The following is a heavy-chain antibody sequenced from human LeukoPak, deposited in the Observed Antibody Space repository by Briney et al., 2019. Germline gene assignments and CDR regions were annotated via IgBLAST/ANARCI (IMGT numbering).Heavy chain of an antibody. Sequence: ASVKVSCKVSGYTLTDLSMHWVRQAPGKGLEWMGGFDPEDGETIYAQKFQGRVTMTEDTSTDTAYMELSSLRSEDTAVYYCATARHSSGYYPFDYWGQGTLVTVSS. CDR1: GYTLTDLS. D-gene: IGHD3-22*01. CDR3: ATARHSSGYYPFDY. V-gene: IGHV1-24*01. J-gene: IGHJ4*02. CDR2: FDPEDGET.